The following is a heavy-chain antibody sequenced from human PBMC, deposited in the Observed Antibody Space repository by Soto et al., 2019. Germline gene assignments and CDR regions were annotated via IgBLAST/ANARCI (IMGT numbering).Heavy chain of an antibody. Sequence: QVQLVESGGGVVQPGRSLRLSCAASGFTFSSYGMHWVRQAPGKGLEWVAVISYDGSNKYYADSVKGRFTISRDNSKNTLYLQMNSLRAEDMAVYYCAKVEAYSSGWYYFDYWGQGTLVTVSS. V-gene: IGHV3-30*18. D-gene: IGHD6-19*01. CDR3: AKVEAYSSGWYYFDY. CDR2: ISYDGSNK. J-gene: IGHJ4*02. CDR1: GFTFSSYG.